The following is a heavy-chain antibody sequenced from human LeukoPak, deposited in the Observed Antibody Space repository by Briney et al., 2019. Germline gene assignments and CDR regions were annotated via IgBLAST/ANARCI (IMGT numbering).Heavy chain of an antibody. V-gene: IGHV4-61*01. Sequence: SETLSLTCSVSGYSISSAYYWGWIRQPPGKGLEWIGYIYYSGSTNYKPSLKSRVTISVDTSRNQFSLKLRSVNAADTAVYYCARGGYYGSGNDFRFDPWGQGTLVTVSS. CDR2: IYYSGST. D-gene: IGHD3-10*01. CDR3: ARGGYYGSGNDFRFDP. CDR1: GYSISSAYY. J-gene: IGHJ5*02.